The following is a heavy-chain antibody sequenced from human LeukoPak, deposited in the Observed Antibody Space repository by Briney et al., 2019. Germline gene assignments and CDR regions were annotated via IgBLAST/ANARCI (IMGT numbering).Heavy chain of an antibody. J-gene: IGHJ4*02. Sequence: PGRSPRLSCAASGFTFSSYGMHWVRQAPGKGLEWVAVISYDGSNKYYADSVKGRFTISRDNSKNTLYLQMNSLRAEDTAVYYCAKEGYCSGGSCYAFEGFYFDYWGQGTLVTVSS. V-gene: IGHV3-30*18. CDR1: GFTFSSYG. CDR2: ISYDGSNK. CDR3: AKEGYCSGGSCYAFEGFYFDY. D-gene: IGHD2-15*01.